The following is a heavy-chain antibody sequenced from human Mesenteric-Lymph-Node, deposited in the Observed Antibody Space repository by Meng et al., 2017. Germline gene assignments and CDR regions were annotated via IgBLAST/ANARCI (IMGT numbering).Heavy chain of an antibody. Sequence: QVQLVQSGAEVKKPGASVKVSCKASGYTFTAHYMHWVRQAPGQGLEWMGRINPNSGGTNYAQKFQGRVIMTRDTSISTAYMELSSLGFDDTAVYYCAKALGWGSSPDYWGQGILVTVSS. V-gene: IGHV1-2*06. CDR2: INPNSGGT. CDR3: AKALGWGSSPDY. J-gene: IGHJ4*02. D-gene: IGHD2-21*01. CDR1: GYTFTAHY.